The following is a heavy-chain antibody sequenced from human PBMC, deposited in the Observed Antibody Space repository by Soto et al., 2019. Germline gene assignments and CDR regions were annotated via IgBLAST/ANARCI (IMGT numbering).Heavy chain of an antibody. CDR1: GFTFSSYA. CDR2: ISSNGGST. J-gene: IGHJ4*02. V-gene: IGHV3-64D*06. Sequence: GGSLRLSCSASGFTFSSYAMHWVRQAPGKGLEYVSAISSNGGSTYYADSVKGRFTISRDNSKNTLYLQMSSLRAEDTAVYYCVEDNPLWWGSWGGYYFDYWGQGTLVTVSS. CDR3: VEDNPLWWGSWGGYYFDY. D-gene: IGHD2-21*01.